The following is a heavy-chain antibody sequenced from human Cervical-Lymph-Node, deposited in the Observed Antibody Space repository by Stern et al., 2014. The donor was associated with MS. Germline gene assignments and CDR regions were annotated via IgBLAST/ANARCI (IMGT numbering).Heavy chain of an antibody. CDR2: IYWDDDK. Sequence: QVTLRESGPTLVKPTQTLTLTCTFSGFSLSTSGVGVGWIRQPPGKALEWLALIYWDDDKRYSPSLKSRLPIPKDTSKNQVVLTMTNMDPVDTATYYRAHRQQPGIAAAGPFYYWGQGTLVTVSS. CDR1: GFSLSTSGVG. J-gene: IGHJ4*02. D-gene: IGHD6-13*01. V-gene: IGHV2-5*02. CDR3: AHRQQPGIAAAGPFYY.